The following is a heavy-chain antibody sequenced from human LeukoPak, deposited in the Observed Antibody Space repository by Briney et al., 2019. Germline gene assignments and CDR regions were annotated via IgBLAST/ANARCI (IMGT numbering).Heavy chain of an antibody. D-gene: IGHD3-9*01. CDR1: GFTFSSYS. J-gene: IGHJ6*03. Sequence: GGSLRLSCAVSGFTFSSYSMNWVRQAPGKGLEWVSSISSSSNYIYYADSVKGRFTISRDDAKNSLYLQMNSLRDEDTAVYYCARGSDILTGYYSAYYYYMDVWGKGTTVTVSS. CDR2: ISSSSNYI. V-gene: IGHV3-21*01. CDR3: ARGSDILTGYYSAYYYYMDV.